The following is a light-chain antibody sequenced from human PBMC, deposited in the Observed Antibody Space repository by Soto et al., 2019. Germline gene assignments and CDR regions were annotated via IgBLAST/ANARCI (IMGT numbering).Light chain of an antibody. Sequence: EIVLTQSPGTLSLSPGERATLSCRASQSVSNTYLAWYKQKPGQAPRLLIYGASSRATGIPDRFSGSGSGTDFTLTISRLEPEDFAVYYCQQYGSATGWTFGQGSKVEIK. CDR3: QQYGSATGWT. CDR2: GAS. V-gene: IGKV3-20*01. CDR1: QSVSNTY. J-gene: IGKJ1*01.